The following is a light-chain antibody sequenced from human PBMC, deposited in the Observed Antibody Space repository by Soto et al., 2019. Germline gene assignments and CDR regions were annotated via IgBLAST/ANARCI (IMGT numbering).Light chain of an antibody. V-gene: IGLV2-14*01. CDR1: SSDVGGYNY. CDR2: DVS. J-gene: IGLJ1*01. CDR3: SSYTSSSTLDV. Sequence: QSVLTQPASVSGSPGQSITISCTGTSSDVGGYNYVSWYQQHPGKAPKLMIYDVSNRPSGVPNRFSGSKSGNTASLTISVLQAEDEADYYYSSYTSSSTLDVFGTGTKVTVL.